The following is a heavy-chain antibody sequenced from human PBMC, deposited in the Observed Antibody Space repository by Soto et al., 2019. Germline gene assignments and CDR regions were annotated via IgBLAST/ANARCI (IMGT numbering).Heavy chain of an antibody. Sequence: QLQLQESGPGLVKPSETLSLTCTVSGGSISSSSYYWGWIRQPPGKGLEWIGGIYYSGSTYYNPSLKSRVTISVDTSKKQFSLKLSSVTAADTAVYYCARQAGTLYYDFWSIIDYWGQGTLVTVSS. V-gene: IGHV4-39*01. J-gene: IGHJ4*02. CDR2: IYYSGST. CDR3: ARQAGTLYYDFWSIIDY. D-gene: IGHD3-3*01. CDR1: GGSISSSSYY.